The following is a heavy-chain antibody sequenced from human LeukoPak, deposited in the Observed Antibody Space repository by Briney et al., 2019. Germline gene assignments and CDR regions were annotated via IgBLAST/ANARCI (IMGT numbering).Heavy chain of an antibody. V-gene: IGHV1-69*04. J-gene: IGHJ4*02. CDR3: ARANYYDSQVPLDY. CDR1: GYTFTKYG. CDR2: IIPILGIA. Sequence: SVKVSCKASGYTFTKYGISWVRQAPGQGLEWMGRIIPILGIANYAQKFQGRVTITADKSTSTAYMELSSLRSEDTAVYYCARANYYDSQVPLDYWGQGTLVTVSS. D-gene: IGHD3-22*01.